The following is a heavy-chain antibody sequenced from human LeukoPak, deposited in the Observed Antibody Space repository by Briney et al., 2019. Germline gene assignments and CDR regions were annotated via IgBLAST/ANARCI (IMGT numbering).Heavy chain of an antibody. Sequence: GASVKVSCKASGYTFTGYYMYWVRQAPGQGLEWMGWINPNSGVTNYAQKFQGRVTMTRDTSISTAYMEVSSLRSDDTAVYFCARGRGSYSFDYWGQGTLVTVSS. D-gene: IGHD3-16*01. CDR3: ARGRGSYSFDY. CDR2: INPNSGVT. CDR1: GYTFTGYY. V-gene: IGHV1-2*02. J-gene: IGHJ4*02.